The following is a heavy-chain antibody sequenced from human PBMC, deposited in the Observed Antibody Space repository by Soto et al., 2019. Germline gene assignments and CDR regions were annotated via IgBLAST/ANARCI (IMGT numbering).Heavy chain of an antibody. J-gene: IGHJ5*02. CDR3: ALGGDILTGYYPRYNWFDP. CDR1: GGTFSSYA. D-gene: IGHD3-9*01. Sequence: QVQLVQSGAGVKKPGPWVKVSCKASGGTFSSYAISWVRQAPGQGLEGVGGIIPFFGTENYAQKFQGRVTITADESTSTAYMELSSLRSEDTAVYYCALGGDILTGYYPRYNWFDPWGQGTLVTVSS. V-gene: IGHV1-69*12. CDR2: IIPFFGTE.